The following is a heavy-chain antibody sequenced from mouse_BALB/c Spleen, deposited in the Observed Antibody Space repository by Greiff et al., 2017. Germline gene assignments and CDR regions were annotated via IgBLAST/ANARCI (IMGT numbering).Heavy chain of an antibody. D-gene: IGHD2-9*01. J-gene: IGHJ4*01. Sequence: EVMLVESGGGLVQPGGSRKLSCAASGFTFSSFGMHWVRQAPEKGLEWVAYISSGSSTIYYADTVKGRFTISRDNPKNTLFLQMTSLRSEDTAMYDCARSSSYGFYAMDYWGQGTSVTVSS. CDR3: ARSSSYGFYAMDY. CDR2: ISSGSSTI. V-gene: IGHV5-17*02. CDR1: GFTFSSFG.